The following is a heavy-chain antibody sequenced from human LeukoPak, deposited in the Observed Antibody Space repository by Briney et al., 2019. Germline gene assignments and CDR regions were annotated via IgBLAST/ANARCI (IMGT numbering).Heavy chain of an antibody. J-gene: IGHJ4*02. Sequence: GGSLRLSCAASGFTFSSYWMHWVRQTPGKGLVWVSRINSGGSGTSYADSVEGRFTISRDNAKNTLHLQMNSLRAEDTAVYYCASSMGPLTEYWGQGTLVTVSS. D-gene: IGHD3-16*01. CDR3: ASSMGPLTEY. CDR1: GFTFSSYW. V-gene: IGHV3-74*01. CDR2: INSGGSGT.